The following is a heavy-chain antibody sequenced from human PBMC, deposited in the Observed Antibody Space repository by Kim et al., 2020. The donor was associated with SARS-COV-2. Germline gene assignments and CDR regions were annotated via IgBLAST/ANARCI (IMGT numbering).Heavy chain of an antibody. Sequence: KSRVTISVDTSKNQFSLKLSSVTAADTAVYYCARRGGRYAVYQKHNWFDPWGQGTLVTVSS. V-gene: IGHV4-34*01. J-gene: IGHJ5*02. CDR3: ARRGGRYAVYQKHNWFDP. D-gene: IGHD2-15*01.